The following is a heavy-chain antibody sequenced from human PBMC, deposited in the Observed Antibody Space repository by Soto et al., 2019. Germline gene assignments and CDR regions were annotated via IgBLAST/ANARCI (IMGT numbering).Heavy chain of an antibody. Sequence: QVQLQQWGAGLLKPSETLSLTCAVYGGSFSGYYWSWIHQPPGKGLEWIGEINHSGSTNYNPSLKSRVTISVDTSKNQFSLKLSSVTAADTAVYYCAREVVWVRGVNLWVRSSHLDYWGQGTLVTVSS. J-gene: IGHJ4*02. D-gene: IGHD3-10*01. CDR3: AREVVWVRGVNLWVRSSHLDY. V-gene: IGHV4-34*01. CDR1: GGSFSGYY. CDR2: INHSGST.